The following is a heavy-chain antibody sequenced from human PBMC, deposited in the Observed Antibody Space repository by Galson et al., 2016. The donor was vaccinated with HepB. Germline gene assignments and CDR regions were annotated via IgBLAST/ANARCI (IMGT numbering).Heavy chain of an antibody. Sequence: SLRLSCAASGLASRNYGMHWVRQAPGKGLEWVAADSMDGRRKWYAESVKGRFTISRDNFNNMLFLQMSSLRPDDTAVYFCARRHEYCPPVGCSVDYWGQGTLVSVSS. CDR2: DSMDGRRK. J-gene: IGHJ4*02. CDR1: GLASRNYG. CDR3: ARRHEYCPPVGCSVDY. D-gene: IGHD2/OR15-2a*01. V-gene: IGHV3-30*03.